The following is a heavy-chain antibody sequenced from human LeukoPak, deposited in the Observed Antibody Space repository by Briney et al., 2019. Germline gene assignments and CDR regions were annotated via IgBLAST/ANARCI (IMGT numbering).Heavy chain of an antibody. Sequence: SVKVSCKASGGTFSSYAISWVRQAPGQGLEWMGGIIPIFGTANYAQKFQGRVTITTDESTSTAYMELSSLRSEDTAVYYCARGPGPYCGGDCYLVYWGQGALVTVSS. V-gene: IGHV1-69*05. CDR3: ARGPGPYCGGDCYLVY. D-gene: IGHD2-21*02. CDR2: IIPIFGTA. CDR1: GGTFSSYA. J-gene: IGHJ4*02.